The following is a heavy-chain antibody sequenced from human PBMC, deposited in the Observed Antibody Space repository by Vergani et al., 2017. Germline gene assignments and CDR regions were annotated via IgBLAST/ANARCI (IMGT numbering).Heavy chain of an antibody. D-gene: IGHD1-1*01. J-gene: IGHJ6*03. Sequence: QVQLVQSGAEVKKPGSSVKVSCKASGGTFSSYAISWVRQAPGQGLEWMGGIIPIFGTANYAQKFQGRVTITADESTSTAYMELSSLRSEDTAVYYCARVRTKVNWNGRRGSGGYYYYYMDVWGKGTTVTVSS. CDR2: IIPIFGTA. V-gene: IGHV1-69*01. CDR1: GGTFSSYA. CDR3: ARVRTKVNWNGRRGSGGYYYYYMDV.